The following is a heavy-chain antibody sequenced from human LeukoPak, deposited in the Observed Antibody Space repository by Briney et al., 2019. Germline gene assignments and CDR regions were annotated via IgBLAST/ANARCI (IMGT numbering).Heavy chain of an antibody. V-gene: IGHV1-18*01. CDR2: ISAYNGNT. CDR1: GYTFTSYG. D-gene: IGHD3-22*01. J-gene: IGHJ4*02. CDR3: ARGTRGYSFDY. Sequence: ASVKVSCKASGYTFTSYGISWVRQAPGQGLEWMGWISAYNGNTNYAQKFQGRVTITADKSTSTAYMELSSLRSEDTAVYYCARGTRGYSFDYWGQGTLVTVSS.